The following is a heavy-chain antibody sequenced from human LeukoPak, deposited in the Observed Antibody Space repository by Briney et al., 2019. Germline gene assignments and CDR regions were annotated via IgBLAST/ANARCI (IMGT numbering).Heavy chain of an antibody. Sequence: GGSLRLSCAASGFTFSSYAMHWVRQAPGKGLEWVAVISYDGSNKYYADSVKGRFTISRDNSKNTLYLQMNSLRAEDTAMYYCARDFSSSSTAYLQHWGQGTLVTVSS. CDR1: GFTFSSYA. CDR3: ARDFSSSSTAYLQH. J-gene: IGHJ1*01. D-gene: IGHD6-6*01. CDR2: ISYDGSNK. V-gene: IGHV3-30-3*01.